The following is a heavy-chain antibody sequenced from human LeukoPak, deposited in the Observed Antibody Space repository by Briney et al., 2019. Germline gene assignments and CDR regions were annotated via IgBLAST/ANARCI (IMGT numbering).Heavy chain of an antibody. CDR2: IDYSGGSS. V-gene: IGHV3-23*01. Sequence: GGSLRLSCTVSGFTLSSYEMSWIRQAPGKGLEWVSSIDYSGGSSYYADSVKGRFTISRDNSKNTLYLQMNSLRAEDTAVYYCAKDNVGYSYGYATWDYWGQGTLVTVSS. CDR1: GFTLSSYE. D-gene: IGHD5-18*01. J-gene: IGHJ4*02. CDR3: AKDNVGYSYGYATWDY.